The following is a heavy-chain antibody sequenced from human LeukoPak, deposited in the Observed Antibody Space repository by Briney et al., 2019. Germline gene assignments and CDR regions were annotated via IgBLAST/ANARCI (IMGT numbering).Heavy chain of an antibody. CDR3: VTDYYDSPSYLYYYYGMDV. CDR1: GFTVSSNY. J-gene: IGHJ6*02. Sequence: GGSLRLSCAASGFTVSSNYMSWVRQAPGKGLEWVAFIRYDGSNKYYADSVKGRFTISRDNSKNTLYLQMNSLRAEDTAVYYCVTDYYDSPSYLYYYYGMDVWGQGTTVTVSS. V-gene: IGHV3-30*02. CDR2: IRYDGSNK. D-gene: IGHD3-22*01.